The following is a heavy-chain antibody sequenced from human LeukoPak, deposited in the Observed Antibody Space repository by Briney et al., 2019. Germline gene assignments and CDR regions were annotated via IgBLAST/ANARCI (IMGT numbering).Heavy chain of an antibody. J-gene: IGHJ4*02. D-gene: IGHD2-15*01. CDR3: TRQGDLCSGSCYNY. Sequence: GGSLRLSCAASGFTFSGSAMHWVRQASGKGLEWVGRIRSKANSYATAYAASVKGRFTISRDDSKNTAYLQMNSLKTEDTAVYYCTRQGDLCSGSCYNYWGQGTLVTVSS. V-gene: IGHV3-73*01. CDR1: GFTFSGSA. CDR2: IRSKANSYAT.